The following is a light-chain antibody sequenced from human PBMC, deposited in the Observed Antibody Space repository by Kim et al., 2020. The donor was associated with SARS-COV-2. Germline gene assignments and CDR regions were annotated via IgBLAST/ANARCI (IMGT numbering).Light chain of an antibody. J-gene: IGLJ1*01. CDR2: DVS. V-gene: IGLV2-14*01. Sequence: QSALTQPASVSGSPGQSITISCTGTSSDVGGYNYVSWYQQHPGKAPKVMIYDVSKRPSGVSNRFSGSKSGNTASLTISGLQAEDEAEYYCSSYTSSSTYVFGTGTKVTVL. CDR3: SSYTSSSTYV. CDR1: SSDVGGYNY.